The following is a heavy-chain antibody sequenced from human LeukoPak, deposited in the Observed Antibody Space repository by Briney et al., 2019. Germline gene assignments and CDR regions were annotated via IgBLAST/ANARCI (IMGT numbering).Heavy chain of an antibody. Sequence: GGSLRLSCAASGFTFSSYAISWVRQAPGKGLEWVSAISGSGGSTYYADSVKGRFTISRDNSKNTLYLQMNSLRAEDTAVYYCAKDKYRSHYLHDYWDQGTLVTVSS. V-gene: IGHV3-23*01. CDR1: GFTFSSYA. J-gene: IGHJ4*02. CDR3: AKDKYRSHYLHDY. CDR2: ISGSGGST. D-gene: IGHD3-16*02.